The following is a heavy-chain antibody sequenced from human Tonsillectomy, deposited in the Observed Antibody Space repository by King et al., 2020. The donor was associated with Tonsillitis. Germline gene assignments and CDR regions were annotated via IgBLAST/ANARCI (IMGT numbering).Heavy chain of an antibody. CDR3: AREDYYDSSGYYPFDY. V-gene: IGHV3-30-3*01. CDR2: VSYDGSKK. CDR1: GFTFYSYA. D-gene: IGHD3-22*01. Sequence: VQLVESGGGVVQPGRSLSLSCAASGFTFYSYAMHWVRQAPGKGLEWVAVVSYDGSKKYYVDSVKGRFTISRDNSKNTLYLQMNSLRAEDSAVYYCAREDYYDSSGYYPFDYWGQGTLVTVSS. J-gene: IGHJ4*02.